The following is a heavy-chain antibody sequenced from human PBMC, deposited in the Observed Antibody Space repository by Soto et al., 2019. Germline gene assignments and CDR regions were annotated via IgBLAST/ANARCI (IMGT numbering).Heavy chain of an antibody. D-gene: IGHD6-19*01. J-gene: IGHJ5*02. CDR3: ARHPNIAVATPGGWFDP. Sequence: SETLSLTCAVYGGSFSGYYWTWIRQPPGTGLEWIGEINHSGSTNYNPSLKSRVTISVDTSKNQFSLKLTSVTAADTAVYYCARHPNIAVATPGGWFDPWGQGTLVTVS. V-gene: IGHV4-34*01. CDR2: INHSGST. CDR1: GGSFSGYY.